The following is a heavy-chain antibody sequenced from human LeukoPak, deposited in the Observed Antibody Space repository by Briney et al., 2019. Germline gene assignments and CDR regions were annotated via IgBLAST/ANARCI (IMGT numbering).Heavy chain of an antibody. Sequence: GGSLRLSCAVSGLTFSRYAMHWVRQAPGKGLEWVAFVSVDGSNKEYGGSVKGRFTISRDNPKNTLYLQMSSLRVEDTALYYCAKDNGDHAIDYWGQGTMVTVSS. V-gene: IGHV3-30*18. CDR2: VSVDGSNK. D-gene: IGHD4-17*01. J-gene: IGHJ4*02. CDR3: AKDNGDHAIDY. CDR1: GLTFSRYA.